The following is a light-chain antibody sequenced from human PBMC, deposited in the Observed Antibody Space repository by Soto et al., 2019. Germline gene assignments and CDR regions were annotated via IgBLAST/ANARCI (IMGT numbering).Light chain of an antibody. J-gene: IGLJ1*01. Sequence: QSVLTQPASVSGSPGQSITLSCTGTSSDVGGYNYVYWYQHHPGNAPKLMMYEVSNRPSGVSNRFSGSKSGNTASLTISGLQAEDEADYYCSSYTSSSTYVFGTGTKLTVL. CDR1: SSDVGGYNY. CDR3: SSYTSSSTYV. V-gene: IGLV2-14*01. CDR2: EVS.